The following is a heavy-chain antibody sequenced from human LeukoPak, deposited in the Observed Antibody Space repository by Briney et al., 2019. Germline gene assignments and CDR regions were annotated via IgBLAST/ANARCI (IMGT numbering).Heavy chain of an antibody. CDR2: ISSGGGTI. V-gene: IGHV3-48*03. Sequence: PGGSLRLSCADSEFTFSSYGINWVRQAPGKGLEWVSYISSGGGTIYCADSVKGRFTISRDNAKNSLYLQMNSLRAEDTAVYYCARSNRAYSGYEQTRFDYWGQGTLVTVSS. CDR3: ARSNRAYSGYEQTRFDY. CDR1: EFTFSSYG. D-gene: IGHD5-12*01. J-gene: IGHJ4*02.